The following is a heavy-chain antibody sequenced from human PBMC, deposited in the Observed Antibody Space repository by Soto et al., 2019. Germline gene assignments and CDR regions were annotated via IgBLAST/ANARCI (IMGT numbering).Heavy chain of an antibody. J-gene: IGHJ6*02. CDR1: GFTFSSYS. Sequence: PGGSLRLSCAASGFTFSSYSMNWVRQAPGKGLEWVSSISSSSSYIYYADSVKGRFTISRDNAKNSLYLQMNSLRAEDTAVYYCAREPSADCSSTSCYAPGDYGMDVWGQGTTVTVSS. V-gene: IGHV3-21*01. CDR2: ISSSSSYI. D-gene: IGHD2-2*01. CDR3: AREPSADCSSTSCYAPGDYGMDV.